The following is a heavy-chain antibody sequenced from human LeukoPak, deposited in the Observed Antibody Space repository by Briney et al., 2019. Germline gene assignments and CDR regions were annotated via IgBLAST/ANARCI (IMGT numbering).Heavy chain of an antibody. D-gene: IGHD6-13*01. V-gene: IGHV1-8*03. Sequence: ASVKVSCKASGDTFTSYDINWVRQATGQGLEWMGWMNPNSGNTGYAQKFQGRVTITGNTSKSTAYMELSSLRYEDTAVYYCARSRRGIAAAGTSYYFDYWGQGTLVTVSS. CDR2: MNPNSGNT. CDR1: GDTFTSYD. CDR3: ARSRRGIAAAGTSYYFDY. J-gene: IGHJ4*02.